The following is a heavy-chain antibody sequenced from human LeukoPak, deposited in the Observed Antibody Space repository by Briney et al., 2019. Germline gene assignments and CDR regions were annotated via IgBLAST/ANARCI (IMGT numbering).Heavy chain of an antibody. CDR1: GGSITYYY. D-gene: IGHD3-22*01. CDR2: IYKSGST. J-gene: IGHJ3*02. V-gene: IGHV4-4*07. Sequence: KPSETLSLTCTVSGGSITYYYWSWIRQPAGKGLEWIGRIYKSGSTNYNPSLKSRVTMSIDTSKNQFSLKLSSVTAADTAVYYCARGKVYYDSSGYYLPDAFDIWGQGTMVTVSS. CDR3: ARGKVYYDSSGYYLPDAFDI.